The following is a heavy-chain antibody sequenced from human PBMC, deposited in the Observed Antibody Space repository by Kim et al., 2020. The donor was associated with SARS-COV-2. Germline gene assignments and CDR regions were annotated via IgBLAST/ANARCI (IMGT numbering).Heavy chain of an antibody. J-gene: IGHJ6*02. CDR1: GFTFSSYG. V-gene: IGHV3-30*18. Sequence: GGSLRLSCAASGFTFSSYGMHWVRQAPGKGLEWVAVISYDGSNKYYADSVKGRFTISRDNSKNTLYLQMNSLRAEDTAVYYCAKDGYDYYGMDVWGQGTTVTDSS. CDR3: AKDGYDYYGMDV. CDR2: ISYDGSNK.